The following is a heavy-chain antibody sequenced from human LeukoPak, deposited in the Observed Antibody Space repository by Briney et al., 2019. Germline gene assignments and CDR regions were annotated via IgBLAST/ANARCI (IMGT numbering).Heavy chain of an antibody. CDR3: AREGIAAARAFDY. CDR1: GFTFSSYA. V-gene: IGHV3-30-3*01. D-gene: IGHD6-13*01. CDR2: ISYDGSNK. Sequence: PGGSLRLSCAASGFTFSSYAMHWVRQAPGKGLEWVAVISYDGSNKYYADSVKGRFTVSRDNSKNTLYLQMNSLRAEDTAVYYCAREGIAAARAFDYWGQGTLVTVSS. J-gene: IGHJ4*02.